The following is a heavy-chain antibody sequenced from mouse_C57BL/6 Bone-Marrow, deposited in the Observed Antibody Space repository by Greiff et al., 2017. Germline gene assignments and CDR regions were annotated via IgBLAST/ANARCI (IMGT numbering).Heavy chain of an antibody. J-gene: IGHJ3*01. CDR3: TGGFYSPWFAY. V-gene: IGHV6-3*01. Sequence: EVQLQQSGGGLVQPGGSMKLSCVASGFTFSNYWMNWVRQSPEKGLEWVAQIRLKSDNYATHYAESVKGRFTISRDDSKSSVYLQMNNLRAEDTGMYYCTGGFYSPWFAYWGQGTLVTVSA. D-gene: IGHD2-1*01. CDR2: IRLKSDNYAT. CDR1: GFTFSNYW.